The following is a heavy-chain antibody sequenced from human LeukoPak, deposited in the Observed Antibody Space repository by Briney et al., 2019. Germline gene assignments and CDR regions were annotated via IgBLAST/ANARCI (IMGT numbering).Heavy chain of an antibody. CDR2: IIPMLGSE. J-gene: IGHJ6*02. Sequence: SVKVSCKASGGSFSSFGVAWVRQAPGQGLEWMGRIIPMLGSEDYAQKFQGRVTITADKSASTVYMDLSSLRSKDTAIYYCGRNGAGGGDGLQSYNYGLDVWGLGTTVIVSS. CDR3: GRNGAGGGDGLQSYNYGLDV. V-gene: IGHV1-69*04. D-gene: IGHD3-16*01. CDR1: GGSFSSFG.